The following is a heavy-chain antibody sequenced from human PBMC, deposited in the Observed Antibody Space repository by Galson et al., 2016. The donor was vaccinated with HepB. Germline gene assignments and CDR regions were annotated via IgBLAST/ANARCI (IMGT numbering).Heavy chain of an antibody. CDR2: INHRGST. Sequence: SETLSLTCAVNGGSFTDYYWSWVRQVPGKGLEWIGEINHRGSTNYNPSLKSRVTISGDTSKNHFSLNVTSVTAADTAIYYCARVLARLTMARGVTIPNYFDSWGQGTLVTVSS. D-gene: IGHD3-10*01. J-gene: IGHJ4*02. CDR1: GGSFTDYY. CDR3: ARVLARLTMARGVTIPNYFDS. V-gene: IGHV4-34*01.